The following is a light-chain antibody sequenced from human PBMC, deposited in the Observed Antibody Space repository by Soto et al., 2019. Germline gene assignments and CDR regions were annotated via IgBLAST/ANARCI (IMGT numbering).Light chain of an antibody. Sequence: ENVLKHSPGTLSLSPGERATLSCRASQSFSSGYLAWYQQKPGQAPSLLIYGASSRATGIPDRFSGSGSGTDFTLTISRLEPEDFAVYYCQLYNNWPLTFGGVTKVDVK. J-gene: IGKJ4*01. CDR3: QLYNNWPLT. CDR2: GAS. CDR1: QSFSSGY. V-gene: IGKV3-20*01.